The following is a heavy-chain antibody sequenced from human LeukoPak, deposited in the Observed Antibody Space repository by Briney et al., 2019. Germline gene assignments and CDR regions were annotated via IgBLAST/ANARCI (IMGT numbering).Heavy chain of an antibody. V-gene: IGHV1-24*01. D-gene: IGHD3-3*01. Sequence: ASVTVSCTVSGYTLTELSMHWVRQAPGKGLEWMGGFDPEDGETIYAQKFQGRVTMTEDTSTDTAYMELSSLRSEDTAVYYCARVKAVTIFGVVIDYYGMDVWGQGTTVTVSS. J-gene: IGHJ6*02. CDR3: ARVKAVTIFGVVIDYYGMDV. CDR1: GYTLTELS. CDR2: FDPEDGET.